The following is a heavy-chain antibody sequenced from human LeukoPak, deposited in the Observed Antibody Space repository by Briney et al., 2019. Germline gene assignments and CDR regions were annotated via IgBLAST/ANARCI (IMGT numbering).Heavy chain of an antibody. CDR1: GFTFSSYA. V-gene: IGHV3-7*01. CDR3: ARDSSSWYMSIEGDAFDI. D-gene: IGHD6-13*01. J-gene: IGHJ3*02. Sequence: GGSLRLSCAASGFTFSSYAMSWVRQAPGKGLEWVANIKQDGSEKYYVDSVKGRFTISRDNAKNSLYLQMNSLRAEDTAVYYCARDSSSWYMSIEGDAFDIWGQGTMVTVSS. CDR2: IKQDGSEK.